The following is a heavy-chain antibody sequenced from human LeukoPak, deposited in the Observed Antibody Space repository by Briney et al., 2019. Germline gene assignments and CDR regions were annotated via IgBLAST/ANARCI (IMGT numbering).Heavy chain of an antibody. Sequence: GGSLRLSCAVSGFTFSSYGMHWVRQAPSKGLEWVAFIRYDGSNKYYADSVKGRFTISRDNSKNTLYLQMNSLRAEDTAVYYCAKDREMATIIDYWGQGTLVTVSS. CDR3: AKDREMATIIDY. CDR1: GFTFSSYG. V-gene: IGHV3-30*02. J-gene: IGHJ4*02. D-gene: IGHD5-24*01. CDR2: IRYDGSNK.